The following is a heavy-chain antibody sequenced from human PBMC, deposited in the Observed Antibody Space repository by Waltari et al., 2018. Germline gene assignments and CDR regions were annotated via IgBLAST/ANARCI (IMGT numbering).Heavy chain of an antibody. J-gene: IGHJ5*02. D-gene: IGHD3-22*01. V-gene: IGHV4-39*01. CDR2: IYYSGST. Sequence: QLQLQGSGPGLVKPSETLSLTCTVSGGSISSSSYYWGWIRQPPGKGLEWIGSIYYSGSTYYNPSLKSRVTISVDTSKIQFSLKLSSVTAADTAVYYCARHGLGEVVVFDPWGQGTLVTVSS. CDR3: ARHGLGEVVVFDP. CDR1: GGSISSSSYY.